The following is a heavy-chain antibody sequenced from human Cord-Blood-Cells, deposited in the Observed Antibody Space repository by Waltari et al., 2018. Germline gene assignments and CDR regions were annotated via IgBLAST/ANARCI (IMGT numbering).Heavy chain of an antibody. D-gene: IGHD1-26*01. Sequence: EVHLVESGGGLVQPGGSMRPPGQAPGLSFRSYWMHWVRQAPGKGLVLVSRINSDGSSTSYADSVKGRFTISRDNAKNTLYLQMNSLRAEDTAVYYCVLGESDYWGQGTLVTVSS. CDR3: VLGESDY. J-gene: IGHJ4*02. CDR1: GLSFRSYW. CDR2: INSDGSST. V-gene: IGHV3-74*01.